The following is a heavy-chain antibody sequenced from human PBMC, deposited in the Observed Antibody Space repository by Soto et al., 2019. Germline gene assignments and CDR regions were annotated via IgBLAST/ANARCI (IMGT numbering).Heavy chain of an antibody. V-gene: IGHV3-30-3*01. J-gene: IGHJ4*02. CDR2: ISYDGSNK. Sequence: GGSLRLSCAASGFTFSSYAMHWVRQAPGKGLEWVAVISYDGSNKYYADSVKGRFTISRVNSKNTLYLQMNSLRAEDTAVYYCARDFIIAAAGRGALDYWGQGTLVTVSS. CDR3: ARDFIIAAAGRGALDY. CDR1: GFTFSSYA. D-gene: IGHD6-13*01.